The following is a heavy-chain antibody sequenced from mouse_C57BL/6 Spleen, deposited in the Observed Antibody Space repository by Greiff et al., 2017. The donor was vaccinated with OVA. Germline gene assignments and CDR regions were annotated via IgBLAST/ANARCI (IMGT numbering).Heavy chain of an antibody. Sequence: VQLQQSGPELVKPGASVKIPCKASGYTFTDYNMDWVKQSHGKSLEWIGDINPNNGGTIYNQKFKGKATLTVDKSSSTAYMELRSLTSEDTAVYYCARGSINTVPDWYFDVWGTGTTVTVSS. J-gene: IGHJ1*03. CDR3: ARGSINTVPDWYFDV. CDR2: INPNNGGT. D-gene: IGHD1-1*01. CDR1: GYTFTDYN. V-gene: IGHV1-18*01.